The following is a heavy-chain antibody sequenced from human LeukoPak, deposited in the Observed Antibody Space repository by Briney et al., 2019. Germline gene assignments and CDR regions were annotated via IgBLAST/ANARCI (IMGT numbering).Heavy chain of an antibody. V-gene: IGHV4-61*02. J-gene: IGHJ4*02. D-gene: IGHD3-10*01. CDR1: GGSLSSINYY. CDR3: ARGLWFGDENPPYFDF. CDR2: IYTSGTT. Sequence: SQTLSLTCTVSGGSLSSINYYLSWIRPPAGKGLEWVGRIYTSGTTNYNPSLKRRVTISIDTSKNQFSLKLSSVTAADTAVYYCARGLWFGDENPPYFDFWGQGTLVTVSS.